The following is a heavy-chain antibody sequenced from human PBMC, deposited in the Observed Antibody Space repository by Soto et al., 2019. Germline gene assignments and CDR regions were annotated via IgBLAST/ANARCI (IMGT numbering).Heavy chain of an antibody. V-gene: IGHV4-30-4*01. J-gene: IGHJ4*02. Sequence: KTSETLSLTCTVSGGSITSDDYYWSWIRQPPGKGLEWIGYIYYRGSTSHNPSLQSRLTISIDTSKNQFSLELTSVTAADTAVCYCARDRSNSPDYFDYWGQGILVTVSS. CDR2: IYYRGST. D-gene: IGHD1-1*01. CDR1: GGSITSDDYY. CDR3: ARDRSNSPDYFDY.